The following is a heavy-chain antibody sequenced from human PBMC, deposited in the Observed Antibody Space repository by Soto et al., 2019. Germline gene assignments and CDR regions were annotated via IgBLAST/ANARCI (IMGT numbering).Heavy chain of an antibody. V-gene: IGHV4-38-2*01. CDR3: ARGRYCLTGRCFPNWFDS. Sequence: PSETLSLTCAVSGYSISTGFNWAWIRQPPGKGLEWIGYIYKSATTYYNPSFESRVAISVDTSKSQFSLNVTSVTAADTAVYFCARGRYCLTGRCFPNWFDSWGQGALVTVSS. CDR1: GYSISTGFN. J-gene: IGHJ5*01. D-gene: IGHD7-27*01. CDR2: IYKSATT.